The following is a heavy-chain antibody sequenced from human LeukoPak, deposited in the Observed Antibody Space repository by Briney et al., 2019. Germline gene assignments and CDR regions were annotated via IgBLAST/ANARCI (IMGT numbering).Heavy chain of an antibody. V-gene: IGHV1-2*02. CDR3: ARVPVKAFYDSSGYLDF. D-gene: IGHD3-22*01. CDR1: GYPFIDYF. J-gene: IGHJ4*02. Sequence: ASMKVSCKASGYPFIDYFIHWVRQAPGQGLEWMGWINPKTGFTHYPQKFQGRVTMTRDTSITTSYLELRSLKSDDTAVYFCARVPVKAFYDSSGYLDFWGLGTLVTVSS. CDR2: INPKTGFT.